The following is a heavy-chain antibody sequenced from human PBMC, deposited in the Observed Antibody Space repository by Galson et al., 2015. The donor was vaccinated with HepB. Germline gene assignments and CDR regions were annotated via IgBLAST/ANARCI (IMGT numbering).Heavy chain of an antibody. CDR1: GGTFSSYA. CDR2: IIPIFGTA. J-gene: IGHJ6*02. CDR3: ARRPLGTTGTTTLGGIYYYYYGMDV. Sequence: SVKVSCKASGGTFSSYAISWVRQAPGQGLEWMGGIIPIFGTANYAQKFQGRVTITADKSTSTAYMELSSLRSEDTAVYYCARRPLGTTGTTTLGGIYYYYYGMDVWGQGTTVTVSS. V-gene: IGHV1-69*06. D-gene: IGHD1-1*01.